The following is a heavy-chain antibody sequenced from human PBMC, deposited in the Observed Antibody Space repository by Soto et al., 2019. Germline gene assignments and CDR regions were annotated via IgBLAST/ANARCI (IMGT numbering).Heavy chain of an antibody. V-gene: IGHV4-34*01. D-gene: IGHD2-2*01. CDR3: ARALRYCSSTSCYVWGYYGMDV. J-gene: IGHJ6*02. CDR1: GGSFSGHY. Sequence: SETLSLTCAVYGGSFSGHYWSWIRQPPGKGLEWIGEINHSGSTNYNPSLKSRVTISVDTSKNQFSLKLSSVTAADTAVYYCARALRYCSSTSCYVWGYYGMDVWGQGTTVTVSS. CDR2: INHSGST.